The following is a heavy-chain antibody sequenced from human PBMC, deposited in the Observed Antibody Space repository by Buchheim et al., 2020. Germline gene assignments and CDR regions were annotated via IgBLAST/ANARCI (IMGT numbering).Heavy chain of an antibody. CDR2: ISGSGIST. J-gene: IGHJ4*02. Sequence: EVQLVESGGGLVQPGGSLRLSCAASGFTFGSSGMSWVRQAPGKGLEWVSDISGSGISTNYADSVKGRFTISRDNSKNTLYLQMNSLRVEDTAVYYCAKNSVHGDWPEYWGQGTL. D-gene: IGHD4-17*01. V-gene: IGHV3-23*04. CDR1: GFTFGSSG. CDR3: AKNSVHGDWPEY.